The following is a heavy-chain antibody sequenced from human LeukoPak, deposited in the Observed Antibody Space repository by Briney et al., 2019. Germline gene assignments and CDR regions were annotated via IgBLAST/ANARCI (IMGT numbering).Heavy chain of an antibody. CDR3: ATSKRLMVRGVIIFAGSDY. J-gene: IGHJ4*02. D-gene: IGHD3-10*01. CDR2: SDPEDGET. V-gene: IGHV1-24*01. CDR1: GYTLTELS. Sequence: ASVKVSCKVSGYTLTELSMHWVRQAPGKGLEWMGGSDPEDGETIYAQKFQGRVTMTEDTSTDTAYMELSSLRSEDTAVYYCATSKRLMVRGVIIFAGSDYWGQGTLVTVSS.